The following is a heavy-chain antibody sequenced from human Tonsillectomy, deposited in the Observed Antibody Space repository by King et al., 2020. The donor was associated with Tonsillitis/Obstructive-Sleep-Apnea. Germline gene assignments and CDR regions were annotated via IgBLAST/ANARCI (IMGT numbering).Heavy chain of an antibody. D-gene: IGHD4-17*01. Sequence: VQLVESGGGLIQSGGSLRLSCAASGFTVNSNHMSWVRQAPGKGLEWVSLIFTGGTTSYAQSVKGRVTISRDNSKNTLYLQMDSLRPEDTAVYYCAREGNYGDPGFDYWGQGTLVFVSS. CDR3: AREGNYGDPGFDY. CDR2: IFTGGTT. CDR1: GFTVNSNH. J-gene: IGHJ4*02. V-gene: IGHV3-53*01.